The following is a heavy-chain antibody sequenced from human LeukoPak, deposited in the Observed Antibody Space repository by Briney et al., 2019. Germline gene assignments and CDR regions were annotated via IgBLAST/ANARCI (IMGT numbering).Heavy chain of an antibody. CDR2: IYYSGST. Sequence: SETLSLTCTVSGGSIRSSSYYWGWIRQPPGKGLEWIGSIYYSGSTYYNPSLKSRVTISVDTSKNQFSLRLSSVTAADTAVYYCARHDSSGQGAFDIWGQGTMVTVSS. V-gene: IGHV4-39*01. CDR1: GGSIRSSSYY. D-gene: IGHD3-22*01. J-gene: IGHJ3*02. CDR3: ARHDSSGQGAFDI.